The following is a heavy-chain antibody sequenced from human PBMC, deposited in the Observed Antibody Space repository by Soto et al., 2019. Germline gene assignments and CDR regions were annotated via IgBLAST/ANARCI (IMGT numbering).Heavy chain of an antibody. CDR1: GGSISNYY. D-gene: IGHD2-15*01. Sequence: SETLSLTCTVSGGSISNYYWTWIRQPPGKGLEWIGYIYYSGSTNYNHSLKSRVTISVDTSKNQFSLNLTSVTAADMAVYYCARRFCSGGSCYGGIDSWGQGTLVTVSS. J-gene: IGHJ4*02. CDR3: ARRFCSGGSCYGGIDS. V-gene: IGHV4-59*08. CDR2: IYYSGST.